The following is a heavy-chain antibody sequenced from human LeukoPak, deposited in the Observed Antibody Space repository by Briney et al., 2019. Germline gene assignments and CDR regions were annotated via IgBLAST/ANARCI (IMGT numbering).Heavy chain of an antibody. V-gene: IGHV3-74*01. CDR3: AKDNGGGVYSYGLDY. D-gene: IGHD5-18*01. J-gene: IGHJ4*02. CDR1: GFTFSSYW. CDR2: INSDGSST. Sequence: GGSLRLSCAASGFTFSSYWMHWVRQAPGKGLVWVSRINSDGSSTSYADSVKGRFTISRDNSKNTLYLQMNSLRAEDTAVYYCAKDNGGGVYSYGLDYWGQGTLVTVSS.